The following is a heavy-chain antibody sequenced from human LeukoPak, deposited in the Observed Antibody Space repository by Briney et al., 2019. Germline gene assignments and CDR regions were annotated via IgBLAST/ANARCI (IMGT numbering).Heavy chain of an antibody. D-gene: IGHD4-17*01. CDR2: INNSGGST. Sequence: GGSLRLSCAASGFTFSNYGMSWVRQAPGKGLEWVSGINNSGGSTYYADSVKGRFTISRDNSKNTLYLQMNSLRAEDTAVYYCAKDYGDLSYYYMDVWGKGTTVTISS. J-gene: IGHJ6*03. V-gene: IGHV3-23*01. CDR1: GFTFSNYG. CDR3: AKDYGDLSYYYMDV.